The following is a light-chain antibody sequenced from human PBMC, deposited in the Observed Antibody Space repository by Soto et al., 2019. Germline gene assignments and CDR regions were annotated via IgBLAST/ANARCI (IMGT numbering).Light chain of an antibody. J-gene: IGKJ1*01. Sequence: EIVLTQSPATLSLSPGERATLSCRASQSVSSYLAWYQQKPGQAPRLLIYDASNRATGIPARFSGSGSGTDFTLTISSLEPEDFAAYYCQQRSNWPPLWTFGQGTKVEIK. CDR3: QQRSNWPPLWT. V-gene: IGKV3-11*01. CDR2: DAS. CDR1: QSVSSY.